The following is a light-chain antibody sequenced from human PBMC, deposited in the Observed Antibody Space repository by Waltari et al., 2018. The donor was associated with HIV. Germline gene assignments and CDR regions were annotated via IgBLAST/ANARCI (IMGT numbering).Light chain of an antibody. V-gene: IGKV1-5*03. CDR2: KAS. CDR1: QSLSHW. CDR3: QQYNSYPWT. Sequence: DIQMTQSPSTLSASVGDRVTITCRASQSLSHWLAWYLPKPGKAPKLLIYKASSFEGGVPSRFSGSGSGTEFTLTISSLHPDDFATYYCQQYNSYPWTFGQGTKVEIE. J-gene: IGKJ1*01.